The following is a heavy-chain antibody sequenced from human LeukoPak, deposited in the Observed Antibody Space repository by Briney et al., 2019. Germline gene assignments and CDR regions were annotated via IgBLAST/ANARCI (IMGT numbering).Heavy chain of an antibody. CDR2: IYYSGST. V-gene: IGHV4-39*01. CDR1: GGSISSSSYY. CDR3: ARYGIITMIVVV. D-gene: IGHD3-22*01. Sequence: SETLSLTCTVSGGSISSSSYYWGWIRQPPGKGLEWIGSIYYSGSTYYNPSLKSRVTISVDTSKNQFSLKLSSVTAADTAVYYCARYGIITMIVVVWGQGTLVTVSS. J-gene: IGHJ4*02.